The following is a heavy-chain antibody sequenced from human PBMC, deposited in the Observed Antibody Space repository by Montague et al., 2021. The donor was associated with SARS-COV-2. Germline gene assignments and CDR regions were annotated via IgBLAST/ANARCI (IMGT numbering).Heavy chain of an antibody. Sequence: SLRLSCAVSGFTFSSYAMSWVRQAPGKGLEWVSVISGSGGSTYYADSVKGRLTISRDNSKNTLYLQMNSLRAEDTAVYYCAKGLSSGSYYSSYFDYWGRGTLVTVSS. V-gene: IGHV3-23*01. CDR3: AKGLSSGSYYSSYFDY. CDR2: ISGSGGST. CDR1: GFTFSSYA. J-gene: IGHJ2*01. D-gene: IGHD3-10*01.